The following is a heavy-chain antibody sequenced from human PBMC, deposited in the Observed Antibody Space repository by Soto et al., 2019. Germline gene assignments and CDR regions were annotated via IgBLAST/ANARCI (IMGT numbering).Heavy chain of an antibody. V-gene: IGHV1-18*01. D-gene: IGHD2-21*01. CDR2: ISAYNGNT. J-gene: IGHJ6*02. CDR1: GYFFTNYG. Sequence: ASVKVSCKASGYFFTNYGFNWVRQAPGQGLEWMGWISAYNGNTNYAQKLQGRVTMTTDTSTSTAYMELRSLRSDDTAVYYCAREDVVVTGAPSDGMDVWGQGTTVTVYS. CDR3: AREDVVVTGAPSDGMDV.